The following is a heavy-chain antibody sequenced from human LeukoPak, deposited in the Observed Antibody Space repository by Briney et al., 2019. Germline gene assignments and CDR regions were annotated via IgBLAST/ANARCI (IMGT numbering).Heavy chain of an antibody. CDR1: GFTFSSYA. CDR2: ISYDGSNK. Sequence: GGSLRLSCAASGFTFSSYAMHWVRQAPGKGLEWVAVISYDGSNKYYADSVKGRFTISRDNSKNTLYLQMNSLRAEDTAVYYCARDRGQLVGWFDPWGQGTLVTVSS. J-gene: IGHJ5*02. D-gene: IGHD6-13*01. CDR3: ARDRGQLVGWFDP. V-gene: IGHV3-30-3*01.